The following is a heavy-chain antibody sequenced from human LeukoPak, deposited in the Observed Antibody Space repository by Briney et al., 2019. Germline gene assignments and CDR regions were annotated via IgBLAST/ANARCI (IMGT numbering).Heavy chain of an antibody. V-gene: IGHV4-59*08. CDR3: ARLSGNDAFDI. CDR2: IYYSGST. D-gene: IGHD2-15*01. J-gene: IGHJ3*02. CDR1: GGSISSYY. Sequence: SETLSLTCTVSGGSISSYYWSWIRQPPGEGREWIGYIYYSGSTNYNPSLKSRVTISVDTSKNQFSLKLSSVTAADTAVYYCARLSGNDAFDIWGRGTMVTVSS.